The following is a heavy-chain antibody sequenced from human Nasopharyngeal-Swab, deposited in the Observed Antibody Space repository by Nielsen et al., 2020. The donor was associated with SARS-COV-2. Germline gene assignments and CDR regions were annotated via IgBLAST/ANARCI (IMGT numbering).Heavy chain of an antibody. CDR2: MNPNSGNT. D-gene: IGHD1-26*01. J-gene: IGHJ4*02. CDR3: ARVNRVEWEPQGY. V-gene: IGHV1-8*01. CDR1: GYTFASYD. Sequence: ASVKVSCKASGYTFASYDINWVRQATGQGLEWMGWMNPNSGNTGYAQKLQGRVTMTTDTSTSTAYMELRSLRSDDTAVYYCARVNRVEWEPQGYWGQGTLVTVS.